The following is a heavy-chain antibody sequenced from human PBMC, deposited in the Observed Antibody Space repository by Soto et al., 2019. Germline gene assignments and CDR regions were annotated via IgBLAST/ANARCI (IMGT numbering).Heavy chain of an antibody. CDR3: ARAGAFYETSGYPWSTFDI. CDR1: GYTFTSYD. Sequence: GASVNVSCKASGYTFTSYDINWVRQATGQGLEWMGWMNPNGGNTGYAQKFQGRVTMTRNTSISTAYMEVSSLRSDDTAVYYCARAGAFYETSGYPWSTFDIWGQGTMVTVSS. CDR2: MNPNGGNT. J-gene: IGHJ3*02. V-gene: IGHV1-8*01. D-gene: IGHD3-22*01.